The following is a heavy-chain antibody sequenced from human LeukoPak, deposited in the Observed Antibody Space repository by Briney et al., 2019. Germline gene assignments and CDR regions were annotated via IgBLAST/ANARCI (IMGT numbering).Heavy chain of an antibody. CDR3: TKGQLWASGRAFDI. CDR1: GFTFSSYA. D-gene: IGHD3-16*01. V-gene: IGHV3-30-3*01. J-gene: IGHJ3*02. CDR2: ISYDGSNK. Sequence: PGGSLRLSCAASGFTFSSYAMHWVRQAPGKGLEWVAVISYDGSNKYYADSVKGRFTISRDNSKNTLYLQMDSLRAEDTAVYYCTKGQLWASGRAFDIWGQGTMVTVSS.